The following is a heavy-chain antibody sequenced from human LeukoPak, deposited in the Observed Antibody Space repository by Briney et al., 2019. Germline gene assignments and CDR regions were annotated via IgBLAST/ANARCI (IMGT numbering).Heavy chain of an antibody. J-gene: IGHJ4*02. Sequence: GESLKISCKGSGYSFTSYWIGWVRQMPGIGLEWMGIIYPGDSDTTYSPSLQGQATISADKSISTAYLQWSMLKGSDTAMYYCARHREWYFDYWGQGTLVTVSS. CDR3: ARHREWYFDY. D-gene: IGHD3-3*01. CDR1: GYSFTSYW. V-gene: IGHV5-51*01. CDR2: IYPGDSDT.